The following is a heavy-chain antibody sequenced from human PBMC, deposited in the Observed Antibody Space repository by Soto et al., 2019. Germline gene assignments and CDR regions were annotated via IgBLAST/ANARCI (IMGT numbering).Heavy chain of an antibody. D-gene: IGHD6-6*01. V-gene: IGHV4-34*01. Sequence: TLSLTCAVYGGSFSGYYWSWIRQPPGKGLEWIGEINHSGSTNYNPSLKSRVTISVDTSKNQFSLKLSSVTAADTAVYYCARGRLAARLYYYYYGMDVWGQGATVTVSS. CDR1: GGSFSGYY. CDR3: ARGRLAARLYYYYYGMDV. CDR2: INHSGST. J-gene: IGHJ6*02.